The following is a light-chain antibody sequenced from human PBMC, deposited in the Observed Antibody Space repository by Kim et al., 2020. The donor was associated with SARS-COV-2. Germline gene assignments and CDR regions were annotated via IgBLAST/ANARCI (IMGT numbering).Light chain of an antibody. V-gene: IGKV1-33*01. CDR3: QQYDNLPLYT. J-gene: IGKJ2*01. Sequence: ASVGDRVTITCQASQDISNYLNWYQQKPGKAPKLLIYDASNLETGVPPRFSGSGSGTDFTFTISSLQPEDIATYYCQQYDNLPLYTFGQGTKLEI. CDR1: QDISNY. CDR2: DAS.